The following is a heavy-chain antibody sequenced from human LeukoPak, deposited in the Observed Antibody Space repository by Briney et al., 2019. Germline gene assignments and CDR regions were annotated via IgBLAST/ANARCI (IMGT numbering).Heavy chain of an antibody. Sequence: GRSLSLSCAASGFTFSSYGMPWVRQAPGKGLEWVAVIWYDGSNKYYADSVKGRFTISRDNSKNTLYLQMNSLRAEDTAVYYCAIEIDYGEGYTFDYWGQGTLVTVSS. V-gene: IGHV3-33*01. CDR1: GFTFSSYG. D-gene: IGHD4-17*01. CDR2: IWYDGSNK. J-gene: IGHJ4*02. CDR3: AIEIDYGEGYTFDY.